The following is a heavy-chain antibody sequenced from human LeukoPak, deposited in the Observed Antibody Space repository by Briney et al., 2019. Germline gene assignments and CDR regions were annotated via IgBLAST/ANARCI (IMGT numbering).Heavy chain of an antibody. Sequence: GASLQISCKGSGYSFPNYWIVWVRQLPGKGLEWMGIIYPGDSDTRYSPSFQGQVTISADKSISTAYLQWSSLKASDTAMYYFARRMAAIGFDYWGQGTLVTVSS. V-gene: IGHV5-51*01. D-gene: IGHD5-24*01. CDR1: GYSFPNYW. CDR2: IYPGDSDT. CDR3: ARRMAAIGFDY. J-gene: IGHJ4*02.